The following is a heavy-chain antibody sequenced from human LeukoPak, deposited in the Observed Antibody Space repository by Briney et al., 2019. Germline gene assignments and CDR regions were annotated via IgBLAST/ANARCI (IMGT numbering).Heavy chain of an antibody. CDR3: ARYSGCDSWDY. CDR2: IIPIFGTA. J-gene: IGHJ4*02. V-gene: IGHV1-69*06. Sequence: SVTVSCKASGGTFNSYAISWVRQAPGQGLEWMGRIIPIFGTANYAQKFQGRVTITADKSTSTAYMELSSLRSEDTAVYYCARYSGCDSWDYWGQGTLVTVSS. D-gene: IGHD5-12*01. CDR1: GGTFNSYA.